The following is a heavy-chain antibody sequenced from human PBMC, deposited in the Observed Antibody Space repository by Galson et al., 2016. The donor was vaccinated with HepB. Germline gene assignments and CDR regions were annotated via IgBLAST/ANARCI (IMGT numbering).Heavy chain of an antibody. V-gene: IGHV1-69*10. J-gene: IGHJ4*02. CDR2: IIPIFGIP. CDR3: ARAGYCSTGTCYSGFDY. CDR1: GGTFSSYA. Sequence: SVKVSCKASGGTFSSYAFNWVRQAPGQGLEWIGGIIPIFGIPKYAPKFQGRVTITADKSTSTANMELSNLRSEDTAVFYCARAGYCSTGTCYSGFDYWGQGTLVTVSS. D-gene: IGHD2-15*01.